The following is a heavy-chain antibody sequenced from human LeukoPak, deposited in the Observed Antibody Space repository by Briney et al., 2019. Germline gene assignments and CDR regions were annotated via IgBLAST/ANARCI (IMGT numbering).Heavy chain of an antibody. CDR1: GGSLSSGGYY. V-gene: IGHV4-30-2*01. D-gene: IGHD3-10*01. J-gene: IGHJ6*03. CDR3: ARGDVGTLSYMDV. CDR2: IYHSGST. Sequence: PSETLSLTCTVSGGSLSSGGYYWNWIRQPPGKGLEWMGYIYHSGSTFYNPSLQSRVTMSVDTSQNQVSLKLSSVTAADTAVYYCARGDVGTLSYMDVWGKGTTVTVSS.